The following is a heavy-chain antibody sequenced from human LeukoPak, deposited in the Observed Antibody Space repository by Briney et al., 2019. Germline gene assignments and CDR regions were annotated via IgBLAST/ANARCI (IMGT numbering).Heavy chain of an antibody. J-gene: IGHJ3*02. V-gene: IGHV4-59*01. CDR3: ARGLPTSDAFDI. CDR1: GGSISNYY. Sequence: SETLSLTCTVSGGSISNYYWSWIRQPPGKGLEWIGYIYYSGSTNYNPSLKSRVTISVDTSKNQFSLKLSSVTAADTAVYYCARGLPTSDAFDIWGQGTMVTVS. D-gene: IGHD1-1*01. CDR2: IYYSGST.